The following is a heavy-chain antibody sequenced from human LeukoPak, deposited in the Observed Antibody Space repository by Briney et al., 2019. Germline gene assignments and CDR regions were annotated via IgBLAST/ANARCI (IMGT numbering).Heavy chain of an antibody. V-gene: IGHV3-30*18. J-gene: IGHJ6*02. CDR1: GFTFSSYG. CDR3: AKERSIQLWGLYGMDV. Sequence: GGSLRLSCAASGFTFSSYGMHWVRQAPGKGLEWVAVISYDGSNKYYADSVKGRFTISRDNSKNTLYLQMNSLRAEDTAVYYCAKERSIQLWGLYGMDVWGQGTTVTVSS. D-gene: IGHD5-18*01. CDR2: ISYDGSNK.